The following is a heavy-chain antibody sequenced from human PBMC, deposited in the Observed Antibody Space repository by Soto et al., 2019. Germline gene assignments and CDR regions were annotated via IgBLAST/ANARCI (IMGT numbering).Heavy chain of an antibody. Sequence: QITLKESGPTLVKPTQTLTLTCTLSGFSLTTNGVGVGWIRQPPGKALEWLALIYWDDDKRYSPSLESRLTXTXXTSKNQVVLTMTNMDPVDTATYYCAHRRPGYYFDYWGPGTLVTVSS. D-gene: IGHD6-25*01. CDR2: IYWDDDK. V-gene: IGHV2-5*02. CDR1: GFSLTTNGVG. J-gene: IGHJ4*02. CDR3: AHRRPGYYFDY.